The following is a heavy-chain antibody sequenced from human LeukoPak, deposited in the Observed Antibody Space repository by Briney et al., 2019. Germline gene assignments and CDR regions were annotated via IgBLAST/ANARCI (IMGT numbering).Heavy chain of an antibody. CDR1: GRTFSSYA. CDR2: SIPIFGTA. J-gene: IGHJ6*03. CDR3: ASSSSWYYYYYYMDV. D-gene: IGHD6-13*01. Sequence: ASVKVSCKASGRTFSSYAISWVRQAPGRGLEWMGGSIPIFGTANYAQKFQGRVTITADKSTSTAYMELSSLRSEDTAVYYCASSSSWYYYYYYMDVWGKGTTVAVSS. V-gene: IGHV1-69*06.